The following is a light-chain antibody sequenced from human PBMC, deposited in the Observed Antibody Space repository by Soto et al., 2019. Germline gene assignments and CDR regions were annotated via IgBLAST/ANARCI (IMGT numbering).Light chain of an antibody. J-gene: IGKJ4*01. V-gene: IGKV1-27*01. CDR2: SAS. Sequence: DIQMTQSPSSLSASVGDRVTITCRASQGISNYLAWYQQKPGKVPKLLIYSASTLQSGVPSRFSGSGSGTDFTLTISSLQPEDVATYYCQKYNSAPTFGGGTKVEIK. CDR3: QKYNSAPT. CDR1: QGISNY.